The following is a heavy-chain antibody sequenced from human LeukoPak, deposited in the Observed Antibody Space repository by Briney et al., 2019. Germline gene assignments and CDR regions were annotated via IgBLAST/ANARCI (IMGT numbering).Heavy chain of an antibody. CDR2: INHSGST. J-gene: IGHJ5*02. D-gene: IGHD4-23*01. V-gene: IGHV4-34*01. CDR3: ARVVDGGALFDP. Sequence: SETLSLTCAVYGGSFSGYYWSWIRQPPGKGLEWIGEINHSGSTNYNPSLKSRVTISVDTSKNQFSLKLSSVTAADTAVYYCARVVDGGALFDPWGQGTLVTVSS. CDR1: GGSFSGYY.